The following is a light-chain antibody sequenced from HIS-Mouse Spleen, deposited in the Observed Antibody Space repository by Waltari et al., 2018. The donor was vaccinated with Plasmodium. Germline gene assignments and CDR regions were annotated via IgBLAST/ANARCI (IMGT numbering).Light chain of an antibody. CDR1: QSVSSSY. Sequence: EIVLTQSPGTLSLSPGERATLSCRASQSVSSSYLAWYQQKPGKAPRLRILGSSSRATCIPDRVSGSGSGTDFTLTISRLEPEDFAVYYCQQYGSSPITFGQGTRLEIK. CDR3: QQYGSSPIT. J-gene: IGKJ5*01. V-gene: IGKV3-20*01. CDR2: GSS.